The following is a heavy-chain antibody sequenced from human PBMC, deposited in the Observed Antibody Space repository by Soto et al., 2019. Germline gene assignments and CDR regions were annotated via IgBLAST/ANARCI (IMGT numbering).Heavy chain of an antibody. CDR1: GFTFSNAW. D-gene: IGHD6-6*01. CDR3: ATSIAARSGFDP. Sequence: GGSLRLSCAASGFTFSNAWINWIRQAPGKGLEWVSYISSSGSTIYYADSVKGRFTISRDNAKNSLYLQMNSLRAEDTAVYYCATSIAARSGFDPWGQGTLVTVSS. V-gene: IGHV3-11*01. J-gene: IGHJ5*02. CDR2: ISSSGSTI.